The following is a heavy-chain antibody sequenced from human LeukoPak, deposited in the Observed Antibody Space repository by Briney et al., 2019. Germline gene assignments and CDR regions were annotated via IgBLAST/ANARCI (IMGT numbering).Heavy chain of an antibody. CDR1: GFTFSSYG. Sequence: LRLSCAASGFTFSSYGMHWVRQAPGKRLEWVAVIWYDGSNKYYADYVKGRFTISRDNSKNTLYLQMNSLRAEDTAVYYCARDREGGWLQRALGWFDPWGQGTLVTVSS. CDR3: ARDREGGWLQRALGWFDP. J-gene: IGHJ5*02. CDR2: IWYDGSNK. D-gene: IGHD5-24*01. V-gene: IGHV3-33*01.